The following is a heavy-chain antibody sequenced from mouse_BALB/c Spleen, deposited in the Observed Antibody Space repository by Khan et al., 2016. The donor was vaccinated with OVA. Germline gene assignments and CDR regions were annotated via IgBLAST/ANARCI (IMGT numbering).Heavy chain of an antibody. V-gene: IGHV5-6*01. CDR3: AGHLTGSFAY. CDR1: GFTFSSYS. Sequence: EVQLVESGGDLVKPGASLKLSCAASGFTFSSYSMSWVRQTPDKRLEWAASISSGGDYTYYPDSVKGRSTISRDNAKNTLYLQMSDLKSEDTAMYYCAGHLTGSFAYWGQGTLVTVSA. CDR2: ISSGGDYT. D-gene: IGHD4-1*01. J-gene: IGHJ3*01.